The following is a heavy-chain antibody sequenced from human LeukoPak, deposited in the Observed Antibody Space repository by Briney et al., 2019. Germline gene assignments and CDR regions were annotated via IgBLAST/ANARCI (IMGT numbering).Heavy chain of an antibody. Sequence: SETLSLTCAVYGGSFSGYYWSWIRQPPGKGLEWIGEINHSGSTNYNPSLKSRVTISVDTSKNQFSLKRSSVTAADTAVYYCARGITMVRGVIISYYYYGMDVWGQGTTVTVSS. D-gene: IGHD3-10*01. V-gene: IGHV4-34*01. CDR3: ARGITMVRGVIISYYYYGMDV. CDR2: INHSGST. J-gene: IGHJ6*02. CDR1: GGSFSGYY.